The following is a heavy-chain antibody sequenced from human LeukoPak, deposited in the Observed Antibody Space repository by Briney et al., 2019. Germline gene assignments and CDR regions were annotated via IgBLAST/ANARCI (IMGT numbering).Heavy chain of an antibody. CDR1: GGSISSSSYY. CDR2: IYYSGST. J-gene: IGHJ3*02. V-gene: IGHV4-39*01. CDR3: ASQYIVVVPAAAMEGAFDI. D-gene: IGHD2-2*01. Sequence: SETLSLTCTVSGGSISSSSYYWGWIRQPPGKGLEWIGSIYYSGSTYYNPSLKSRVTISVDTSKNQFSLKLSSVTAADTAVYYCASQYIVVVPAAAMEGAFDIWGQGTMVTVSS.